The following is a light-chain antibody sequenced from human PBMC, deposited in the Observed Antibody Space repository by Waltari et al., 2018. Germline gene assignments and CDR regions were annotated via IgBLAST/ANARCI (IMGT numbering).Light chain of an antibody. CDR2: EDT. J-gene: IGLJ1*01. V-gene: IGLV2-23*01. CDR3: CSFAGSTTSYV. Sequence: QSALTQPASVSGSPGQSITFSCTATSSDVGSYNVLSWYPQYPGKAPKLMIYEDTKRPSGVSTRFSGSKSGNTASLTISGLQAEDEADYYCCSFAGSTTSYVFGTGTKVTVL. CDR1: SSDVGSYNV.